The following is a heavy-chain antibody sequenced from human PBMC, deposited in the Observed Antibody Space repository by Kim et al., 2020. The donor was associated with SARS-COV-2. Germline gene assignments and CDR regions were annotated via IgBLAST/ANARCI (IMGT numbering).Heavy chain of an antibody. J-gene: IGHJ5*02. D-gene: IGHD3-10*01. CDR3: ARGGPDHITMVRGVIGRRPNWFDP. CDR1: GGSISSGGYY. Sequence: SETLSLTCTVSGGSISSGGYYWSWIRQHPGKGLEWIGYIYYSGSTYYNPSLKSRVTISVDTSKNQFSLKLSSVTAADTAVYYCARGGPDHITMVRGVIGRRPNWFDPWGQGTLVTVSS. V-gene: IGHV4-31*03. CDR2: IYYSGST.